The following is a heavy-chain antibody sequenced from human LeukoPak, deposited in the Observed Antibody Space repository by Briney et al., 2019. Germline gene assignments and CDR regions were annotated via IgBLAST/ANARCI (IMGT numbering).Heavy chain of an antibody. J-gene: IGHJ4*02. CDR1: GFTVSSNH. CDR3: ARVFKYSMSGYYFDY. CDR2: INWNAGST. Sequence: GGSLRLSCAASGFTVSSNHMSWVRQAPGKGLEWVSGINWNAGSTAYADSVKGRFTISRDNAKNSLYLQMSSLRAEDTALYYCARVFKYSMSGYYFDYWGQGALVTVSS. V-gene: IGHV3-20*04. D-gene: IGHD2-21*01.